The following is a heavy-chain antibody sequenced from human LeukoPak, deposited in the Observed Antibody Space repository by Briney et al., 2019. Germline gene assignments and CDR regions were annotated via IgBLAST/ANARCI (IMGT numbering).Heavy chain of an antibody. J-gene: IGHJ3*02. V-gene: IGHV4-59*08. CDR2: MYYSGST. CDR1: GGSISGYY. Sequence: IPSETLSLTCTVSGGSISGYYWSWIRQSPGKGLVWIGYMYYSGSTNYNPSLKSRVTTSIDMSKNQFSLTLSSVTAADTALYYCARHFTYYYDSGGYPRDAFDIWGQGTMVTVSS. D-gene: IGHD3-22*01. CDR3: ARHFTYYYDSGGYPRDAFDI.